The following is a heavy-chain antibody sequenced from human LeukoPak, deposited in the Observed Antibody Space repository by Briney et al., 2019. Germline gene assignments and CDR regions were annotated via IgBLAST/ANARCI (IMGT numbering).Heavy chain of an antibody. V-gene: IGHV3-21*01. J-gene: IGHJ3*02. Sequence: PGGSLRLSCAASGFTFSRYSMNWVRQAPGKGLEWVSSISISSNYIYYADSVKGRFTISRDNAKNSLYLQVNSLRAEDTAVYYCARGSRFGVVGRDASDIWGQGTVVTVSS. CDR2: ISISSNYI. CDR3: ARGSRFGVVGRDASDI. CDR1: GFTFSRYS. D-gene: IGHD3-3*01.